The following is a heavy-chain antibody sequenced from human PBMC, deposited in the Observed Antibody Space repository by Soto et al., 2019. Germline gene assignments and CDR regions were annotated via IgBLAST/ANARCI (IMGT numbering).Heavy chain of an antibody. V-gene: IGHV3-74*01. Sequence: EVQLVESGGGLVQPGGSLRLSCAASGFTFSSYWMHWVRQAPGKGLVWVSRIDNAGSSVRYADSVKGRFTISRDNAKNTQYLQMNRRRAEDTAVYYCTRVGGSVGGMDVGGKGTTVTVSS. D-gene: IGHD1-26*01. CDR2: IDNAGSSV. J-gene: IGHJ6*04. CDR3: TRVGGSVGGMDV. CDR1: GFTFSSYW.